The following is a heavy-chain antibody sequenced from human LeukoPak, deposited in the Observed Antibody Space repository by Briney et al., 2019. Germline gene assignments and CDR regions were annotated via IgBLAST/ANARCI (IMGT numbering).Heavy chain of an antibody. CDR1: GYTFTSYD. D-gene: IGHD1-26*01. J-gene: IGHJ3*02. V-gene: IGHV1-8*03. CDR3: ARWGQEKWELRRDAFDI. Sequence: ASVKVSCKASGYTFTSYDINWVRQATGQGLEWMGWMNPNSGNTGYAQKFQGRVTITRNTSISTAYMELSSLRSEDTAVYYCARWGQEKWELRRDAFDIWGQGTMVTVSS. CDR2: MNPNSGNT.